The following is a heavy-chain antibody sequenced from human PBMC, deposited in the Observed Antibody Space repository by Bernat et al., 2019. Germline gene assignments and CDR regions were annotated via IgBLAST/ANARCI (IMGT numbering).Heavy chain of an antibody. V-gene: IGHV4-31*03. CDR3: ARVEGAYVDFDI. CDR1: GGSISTGDYY. Sequence: QVQLQESGPGLVKPSQTLSLICTVSGGSISTGDYYWSSIRQHPGKGLEWIGYIYYSGNTYSNPSLKSRVTISVDTSKNQFSLKLSSVTAADTAVYFCARVEGAYVDFDIWGQGTMVTVSS. CDR2: IYYSGNT. J-gene: IGHJ3*02. D-gene: IGHD4-17*01.